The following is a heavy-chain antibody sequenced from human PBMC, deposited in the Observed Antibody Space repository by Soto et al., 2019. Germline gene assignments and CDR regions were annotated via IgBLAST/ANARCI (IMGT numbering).Heavy chain of an antibody. V-gene: IGHV4-31*03. CDR2: IYYSGST. D-gene: IGHD6-19*01. CDR3: ARDFTDSSGPTLGMGV. J-gene: IGHJ6*02. Sequence: SDTLFLTCTVSGGSISSGGYYWSWIRQHPGKGLEWIGYIYYSGSTYYNPSLKSRVTISVDTSKSQFSLKLSSVTAADTAVYYCARDFTDSSGPTLGMGVWGQGTTVNVSS. CDR1: GGSISSGGYY.